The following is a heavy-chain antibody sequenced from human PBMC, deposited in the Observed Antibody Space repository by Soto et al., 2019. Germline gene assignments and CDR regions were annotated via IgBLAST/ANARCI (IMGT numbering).Heavy chain of an antibody. CDR1: GYTFTSYY. CDR2: INPSGGST. J-gene: IGHJ6*02. D-gene: IGHD2-2*02. Sequence: ASVKVSCKASGYTFTSYYMHWVRQAPGQGLEWMGIINPSGGSTSYAQKFQGRVTMTRDTSTSTVYMELSSLRSEDTAVYYCARALTIVVVPAAIRNYYYYSMDVWGQGTTVTVSS. CDR3: ARALTIVVVPAAIRNYYYYSMDV. V-gene: IGHV1-46*01.